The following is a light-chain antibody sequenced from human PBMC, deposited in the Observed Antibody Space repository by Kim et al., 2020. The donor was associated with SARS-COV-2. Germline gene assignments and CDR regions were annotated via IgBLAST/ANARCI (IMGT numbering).Light chain of an antibody. CDR1: QDIANY. CDR3: QQYEDFPYT. V-gene: IGKV1-33*01. CDR2: DAS. Sequence: SASVGDRVTITCQASQDIANYLNWHQQRPGKAPKVLIYDASSVESGVPSRFSGRGFGTHFTFAITNLQPEDIGTYYCQQYEDFPYTFGQGTKLEI. J-gene: IGKJ2*01.